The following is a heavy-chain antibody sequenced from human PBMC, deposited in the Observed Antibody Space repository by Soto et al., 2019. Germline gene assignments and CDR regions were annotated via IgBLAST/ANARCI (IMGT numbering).Heavy chain of an antibody. Sequence: QVQLVQSGAEVKKPGSSVKVSCKASGGTFSSYNISWVRQAPGQGLEWMGRIIPILGIANYAQKFQGRVTITADKSTSTAYMELSSLRSEDTAVYYCAREEYYYGSGAFFDYWGQGTLVTVSS. V-gene: IGHV1-69*08. CDR2: IIPILGIA. CDR1: GGTFSSYN. D-gene: IGHD3-10*01. CDR3: AREEYYYGSGAFFDY. J-gene: IGHJ4*02.